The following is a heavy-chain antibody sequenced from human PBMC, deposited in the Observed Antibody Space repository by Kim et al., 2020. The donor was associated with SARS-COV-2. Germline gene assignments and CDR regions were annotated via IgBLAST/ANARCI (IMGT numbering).Heavy chain of an antibody. CDR2: IIPIFGTA. D-gene: IGHD3-10*01. J-gene: IGHJ6*02. V-gene: IGHV1-69*06. CDR3: AQHGPYYYGSGDV. CDR1: GGTFSSYA. Sequence: SVKVSCKASGGTFSSYAISWVRQAPGQGLEWMGGIIPIFGTANYAQKFQGRVTITADKSTSTAYMELSSLRSEDTAVYYCAQHGPYYYGSGDVWGQGTTVTVSS.